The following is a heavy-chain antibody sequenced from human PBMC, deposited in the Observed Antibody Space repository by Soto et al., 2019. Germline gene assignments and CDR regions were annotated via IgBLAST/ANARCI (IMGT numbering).Heavy chain of an antibody. CDR1: GYTFSGYY. J-gene: IGHJ6*02. CDR2: INPNSGGT. V-gene: IGHV1-2*02. D-gene: IGHD2-2*02. CDR3: ARSLTEGYCTITGCYTRPLYGMDV. Sequence: ASVKVSCKASGYTFSGYYIHWLLQAPGQGREWMGWINPNSGGTNYAQKFQGRVTVTRDTPTSTAYMELSRLTSDDTAVYYCARSLTEGYCTITGCYTRPLYGMDVWGQGXTVTVSS.